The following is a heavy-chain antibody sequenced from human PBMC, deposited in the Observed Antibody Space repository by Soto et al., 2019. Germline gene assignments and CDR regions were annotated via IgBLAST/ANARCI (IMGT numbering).Heavy chain of an antibody. CDR1: GGSVSSGSYY. Sequence: SETLSLTCTVSGGSVSSGSYYWSWIRQPPGKGLEWIGYIYCSGSTNYNPSLKSRVTISVDTSKNQFSLKLSSVTAADTAVYYCARDVAFCTNGVCYPYYFDYWGQGTLVTVSS. D-gene: IGHD2-8*01. CDR3: ARDVAFCTNGVCYPYYFDY. V-gene: IGHV4-61*01. J-gene: IGHJ4*02. CDR2: IYCSGST.